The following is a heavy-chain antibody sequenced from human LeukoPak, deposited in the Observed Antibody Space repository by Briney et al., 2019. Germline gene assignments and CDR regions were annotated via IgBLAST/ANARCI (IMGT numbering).Heavy chain of an antibody. J-gene: IGHJ5*02. D-gene: IGHD6-19*01. CDR1: GFTFSTYS. V-gene: IGHV3-48*02. CDR2: ISSSSSTI. CDR3: ARGKAVAGTFSWFDP. Sequence: GGSLRLSCGASGFTFSTYSMNWVRQAPEKGLEWVSYISSSSSTIHYADSVKGRFTISRDNAKNSLYLQMNSLRDEDTAMYYCARGKAVAGTFSWFDPWGQGTLVTVSS.